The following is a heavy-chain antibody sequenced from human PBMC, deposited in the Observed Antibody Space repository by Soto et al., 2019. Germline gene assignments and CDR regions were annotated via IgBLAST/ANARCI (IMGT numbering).Heavy chain of an antibody. V-gene: IGHV4-59*08. CDR3: ARHASGIAAAGPTDYFDY. CDR1: GGSISSYY. Sequence: SETLSLTCTVSGGSISSYYWSWIRQPPGKGLEWIGYIYYSGSTNYNPSLKSRVTISVDTSKNQFSLKLSSVTAADTAVYYCARHASGIAAAGPTDYFDYWGQGTQVTVS. CDR2: IYYSGST. D-gene: IGHD6-13*01. J-gene: IGHJ4*02.